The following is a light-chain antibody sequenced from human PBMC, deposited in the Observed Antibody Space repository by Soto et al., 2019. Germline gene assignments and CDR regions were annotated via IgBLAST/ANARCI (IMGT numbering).Light chain of an antibody. J-gene: IGKJ3*01. CDR3: QQHSNWPPFT. CDR2: DAS. Sequence: DIVLTQSPATLSLSLGDRATVSCRASQSVGCYVAWYQHKPGKDPKLLIYDASTRATGIPDRFSGSGSGTDFTLTINSREQEDFAVNYDQQHSNWPPFTFGPGTKVD. CDR1: QSVGCY. V-gene: IGKV3-11*01.